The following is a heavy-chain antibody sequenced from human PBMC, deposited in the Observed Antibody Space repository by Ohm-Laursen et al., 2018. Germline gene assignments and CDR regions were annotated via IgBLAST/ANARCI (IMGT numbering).Heavy chain of an antibody. CDR3: ARGLWWFDP. Sequence: SETLSLTCAVSGYSISSGYFWGWIRQPPGKGLEWIGTIYHSGSTYYNPSLKSRVTISVDTSKNQFSLKLSSVTAADTALYYCARGLWWFDPWGQGRLVTVSS. CDR1: GYSISSGYF. V-gene: IGHV4-38-2*01. J-gene: IGHJ5*02. CDR2: IYHSGST.